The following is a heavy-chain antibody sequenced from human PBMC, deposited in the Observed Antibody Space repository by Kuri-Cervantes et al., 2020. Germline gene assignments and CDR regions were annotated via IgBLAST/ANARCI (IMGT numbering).Heavy chain of an antibody. CDR1: GFTFSNYW. V-gene: IGHV3-7*01. CDR3: AKGPSTVTTSYVYYYHYYYMDV. CDR2: MNQDRSAR. Sequence: GESLKISCAASGFTFSNYWMSWIRQAPGKGLEWVANMNQDRSARYYVDSVEGRFTISRDNAKNSVYLQMNSLRAEDTAVYYCAKGPSTVTTSYVYYYHYYYMDVWGKGTTVTVSS. J-gene: IGHJ6*03. D-gene: IGHD4-17*01.